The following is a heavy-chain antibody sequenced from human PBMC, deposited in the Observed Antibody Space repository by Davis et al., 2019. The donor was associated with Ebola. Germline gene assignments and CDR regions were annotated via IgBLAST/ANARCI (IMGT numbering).Heavy chain of an antibody. CDR1: GGSFSGYY. J-gene: IGHJ4*02. Sequence: LSCAVYGGSFSGYYWSWIRQPPGKGLEWIGEINHSGSTNYNPSLKSRVTISVDTSKNQFSLKLSSVTAADTAVYYCARGRRYSYGPPRYWGQGTLVTVSS. D-gene: IGHD5-18*01. CDR3: ARGRRYSYGPPRY. V-gene: IGHV4-34*01. CDR2: INHSGST.